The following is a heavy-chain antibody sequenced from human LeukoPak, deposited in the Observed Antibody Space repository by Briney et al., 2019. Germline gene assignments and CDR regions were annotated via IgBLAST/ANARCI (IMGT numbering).Heavy chain of an antibody. CDR1: GFTFDDYV. Sequence: PGGSLRLSCAASGFTFDDYVMHWVRQAPGKGLEWVSLISGDGTTTYYGDSVQGRFTISRDKSKNSLYLQMNSLRTEDTALYYCAKDIEPEMATMAFDYWGQGTLVTVSS. CDR3: AKDIEPEMATMAFDY. D-gene: IGHD5-24*01. CDR2: ISGDGTTT. V-gene: IGHV3-43*02. J-gene: IGHJ4*02.